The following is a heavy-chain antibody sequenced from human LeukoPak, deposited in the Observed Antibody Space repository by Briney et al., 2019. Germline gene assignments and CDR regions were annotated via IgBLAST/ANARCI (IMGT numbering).Heavy chain of an antibody. Sequence: SATLSLTCTVSGGSISTYYWSWIRQPPGKGLEWIGYIYYSGSTNYNPSLKSRVTISVDTSNNQFSLKLSSVTAADTAVYYCARTNYGGNSIYYYYMDVWGKGTTVTVSS. D-gene: IGHD4-23*01. CDR2: IYYSGST. J-gene: IGHJ6*03. CDR3: ARTNYGGNSIYYYYMDV. V-gene: IGHV4-59*01. CDR1: GGSISTYY.